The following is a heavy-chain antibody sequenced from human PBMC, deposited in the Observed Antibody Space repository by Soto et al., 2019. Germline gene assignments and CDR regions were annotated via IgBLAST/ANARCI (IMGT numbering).Heavy chain of an antibody. J-gene: IGHJ2*01. V-gene: IGHV1-69*01. Sequence: QVQLVQSGAEVKKPGSSVKVSCKASGGTFSSYAISWVRQAPGQGLEWMGGIIPIFGTANYAQKFQGRVTITEDEPTSTAYMELSSLRSEDTAVYYCARSIMITFGGVISPPFWYFDLWGRGTLVTVSS. D-gene: IGHD3-16*02. CDR2: IIPIFGTA. CDR3: ARSIMITFGGVISPPFWYFDL. CDR1: GGTFSSYA.